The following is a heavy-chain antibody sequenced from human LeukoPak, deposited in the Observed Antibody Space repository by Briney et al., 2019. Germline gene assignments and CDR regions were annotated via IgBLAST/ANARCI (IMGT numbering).Heavy chain of an antibody. CDR2: ISAYNGNT. V-gene: IGHV1-18*01. CDR1: GYTFTSYG. D-gene: IGHD3-22*01. CDR3: AREGGYDSSGYYPSYFDY. Sequence: ASVKVSCKASGYTFTSYGISWVRQAPGQGLEWMGWISAYNGNTNYAQKLQGRVTMTTDTSTSTAYMELRSLRSYDTAVYYCAREGGYDSSGYYPSYFDYWGQGTLVTVPS. J-gene: IGHJ4*02.